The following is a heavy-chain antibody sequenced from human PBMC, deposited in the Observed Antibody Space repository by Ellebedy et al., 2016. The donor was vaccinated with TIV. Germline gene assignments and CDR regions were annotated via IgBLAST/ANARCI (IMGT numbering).Heavy chain of an antibody. CDR1: GGSFSDYH. D-gene: IGHD1-1*01. CDR2: INYSERT. Sequence: SETLSLTXAVFGGSFSDYHWSWIRQPPGKGLEWIGEINYSERTNFNPSLKSRVTISVDKSKNQFSLKLTSVTAADTAVYYCAREPPTTYHYYCYMDVWGKGTTVTVSS. V-gene: IGHV4-34*01. CDR3: AREPPTTYHYYCYMDV. J-gene: IGHJ6*03.